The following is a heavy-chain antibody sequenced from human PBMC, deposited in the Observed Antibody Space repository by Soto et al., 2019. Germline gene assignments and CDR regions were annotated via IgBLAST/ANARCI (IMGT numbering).Heavy chain of an antibody. CDR2: ISSSSSYI. D-gene: IGHD3-16*01. CDR1: GFTFSSYS. CDR3: ARADGGFECDY. J-gene: IGHJ4*02. V-gene: IGHV3-21*01. Sequence: GGSLRLSCAASGFTFSSYSMNWVRQAPGKGLEWVSSISSSSSYIYYADSVKGRFTISRDNAKNSLYLQMNSLRAGDTAVYYCARADGGFECDYRGQGTLGTVSS.